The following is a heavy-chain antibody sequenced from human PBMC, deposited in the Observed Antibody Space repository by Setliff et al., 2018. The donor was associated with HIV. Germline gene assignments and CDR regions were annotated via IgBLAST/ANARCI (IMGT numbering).Heavy chain of an antibody. Sequence: SLKISCAASGFTFTSYWMHWVRQVPGKGPLWVSRINKDGSMTGLAESVKGRFTISRDNARNTLYLQLESLRVGDTAVYYCARDGGWEVRGGLDVWGQGTVVTVSS. CDR1: GFTFTSYW. CDR3: ARDGGWEVRGGLDV. J-gene: IGHJ3*01. V-gene: IGHV3-74*01. CDR2: INKDGSMT. D-gene: IGHD1-26*01.